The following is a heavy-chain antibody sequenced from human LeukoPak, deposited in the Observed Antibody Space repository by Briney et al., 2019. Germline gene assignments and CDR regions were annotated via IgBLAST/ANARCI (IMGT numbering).Heavy chain of an antibody. J-gene: IGHJ4*02. CDR2: ISYDGSNK. CDR1: GFTFSSYG. Sequence: PGGSLRLSCAASGFTFSSYGMHSGRQAPGKGLEWVAVISYDGSNKYYADSVKGRFTISRDNSKNTLYLQMNSLRAEDTAVYYCAKAVAGTGPFDYWGQGTLVTVSS. CDR3: AKAVAGTGPFDY. V-gene: IGHV3-30*18. D-gene: IGHD6-19*01.